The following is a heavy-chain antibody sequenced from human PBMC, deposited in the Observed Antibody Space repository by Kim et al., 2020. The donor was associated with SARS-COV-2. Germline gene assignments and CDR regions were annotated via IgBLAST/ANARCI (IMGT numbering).Heavy chain of an antibody. Sequence: SETLSLTCTVSGGSISSYYWSWIRQPAGKGLEWIGRIYTSGSTNYNPSLKSRVTMSVDTSKNQFSLKLSSVTAADTAVYYCARGSIFDCSGGSCYPHWGQGTLVTVSS. D-gene: IGHD2-15*01. V-gene: IGHV4-4*07. CDR1: GGSISSYY. CDR3: ARGSIFDCSGGSCYPH. J-gene: IGHJ4*02. CDR2: IYTSGST.